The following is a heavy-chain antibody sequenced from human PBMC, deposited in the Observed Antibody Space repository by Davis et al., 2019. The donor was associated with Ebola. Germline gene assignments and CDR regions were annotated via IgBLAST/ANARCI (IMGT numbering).Heavy chain of an antibody. D-gene: IGHD6-13*01. Sequence: GESLKISCAASGFTFSSYSMNWVRQAPGKGLEWVSCISSSSSYIYYGDSVKGRFTLSRDNAKNSVYLQMNSLRAEDTAVYYCAREREQQLVHYYYGLDVWGLGTTVTVSS. CDR2: ISSSSSYI. CDR3: AREREQQLVHYYYGLDV. J-gene: IGHJ6*02. V-gene: IGHV3-21*06. CDR1: GFTFSSYS.